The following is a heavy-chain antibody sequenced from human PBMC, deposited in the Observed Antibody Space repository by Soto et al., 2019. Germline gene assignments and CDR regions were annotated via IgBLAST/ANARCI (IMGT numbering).Heavy chain of an antibody. D-gene: IGHD2-15*01. J-gene: IGHJ4*02. CDR2: IYYDGSS. CDR3: AREEYCSGGSCHTFYFDY. CDR1: GGSISSYY. V-gene: IGHV4-59*01. Sequence: PSETLSLTCTVSGGSISSYYWTWIRQPPGKGPEWIGYIYYDGSSNYSPSLKSRVTMSVDRSMNQFSLRLSSVTAADTAVYYCAREEYCSGGSCHTFYFDYWGQGALVTVSS.